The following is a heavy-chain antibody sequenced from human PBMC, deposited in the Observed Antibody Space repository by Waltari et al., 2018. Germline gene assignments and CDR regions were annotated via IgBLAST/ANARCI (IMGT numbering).Heavy chain of an antibody. CDR3: ARGTAYYRPADVFEF. Sequence: QVHLHESGPGLVRPSETLSLTCGVSGGSINNYYWNWIRQTPGKGLEWFGYVHYGGSTDYTPSLKGRVTMSLDTSRNQFSLRLQSVTAADTAVYYCARGTAYYRPADVFEFWGQGTTVIVSS. CDR2: VHYGGST. CDR1: GGSINNYY. D-gene: IGHD3-10*01. V-gene: IGHV4-59*01. J-gene: IGHJ3*01.